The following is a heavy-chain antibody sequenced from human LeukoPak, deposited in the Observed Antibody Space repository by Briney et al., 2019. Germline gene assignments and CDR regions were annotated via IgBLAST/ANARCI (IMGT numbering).Heavy chain of an antibody. CDR1: GYTFTNYY. CDR3: ARGTDYYYYYVMDV. V-gene: IGHV1-46*01. CDR2: ISPSGGSP. Sequence: ASVTVSCTASGYTFTNYYMHWVRQAPGPGLEGMGMISPSGGSPTYAQRFQGTVSMTRDTSTSTNYMEVSRLRSEDTAVYYCARGTDYYYYYVMDVWGRGTTVTVSS. J-gene: IGHJ6*02.